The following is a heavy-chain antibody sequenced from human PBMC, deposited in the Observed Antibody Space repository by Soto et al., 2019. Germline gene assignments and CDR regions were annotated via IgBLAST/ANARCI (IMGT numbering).Heavy chain of an antibody. CDR2: ISGSGGST. CDR1: GFTFSSYA. CDR3: AKDTGKYYYYGMDV. D-gene: IGHD4-4*01. J-gene: IGHJ6*02. Sequence: EVQLLESGGGLVQPGGSLRLSCAASGFTFSSYAMSWVRQAPGKGLEWVSAISGSGGSTYYADSVKGRFTISRDNSKNTLNLQMNRLRDEDTAVYYCAKDTGKYYYYGMDVWGQGTTVTVSS. V-gene: IGHV3-23*01.